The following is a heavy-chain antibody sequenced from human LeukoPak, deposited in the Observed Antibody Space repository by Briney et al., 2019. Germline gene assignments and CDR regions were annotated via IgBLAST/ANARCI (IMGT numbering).Heavy chain of an antibody. CDR3: ARRYFARYFDY. CDR2: ISHSGST. V-gene: IGHV4-38-2*01. D-gene: IGHD3-9*01. Sequence: PSETLSLTCAVSGYSISSGYYWGWIRQPPGKGLEWIGSISHSGSTYYNPSLTSRVTLSVDTSKTHFALKLSSVTASATAVYYCARRYFARYFDYWGQGTLVTVSS. J-gene: IGHJ4*02. CDR1: GYSISSGYY.